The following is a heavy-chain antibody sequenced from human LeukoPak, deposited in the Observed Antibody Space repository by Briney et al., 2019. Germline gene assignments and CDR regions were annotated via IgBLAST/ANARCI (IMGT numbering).Heavy chain of an antibody. D-gene: IGHD3-10*01. CDR3: ASVFTMVRGVRVYYFDY. CDR2: ISAYNGNT. J-gene: IGHJ4*02. V-gene: IGHV1-18*01. CDR1: GYTFTSYG. Sequence: ASVKVSCKASGYTFTSYGISWVRQAPGQGLEWMGWISAYNGNTNYAQKLQGRVTMTTDTSTSTAYMELRSLRSDDTAVYYCASVFTMVRGVRVYYFDYWGQGTLVTVSS.